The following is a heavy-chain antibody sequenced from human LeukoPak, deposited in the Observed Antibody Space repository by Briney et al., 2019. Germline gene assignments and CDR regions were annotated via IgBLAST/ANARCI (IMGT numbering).Heavy chain of an antibody. V-gene: IGHV3-23*01. CDR1: GFTFRNYA. D-gene: IGHD6-19*01. Sequence: GGSLRLSCAGSGFTFRNYAMRWVRQAPGKGLEWVSAISGSGGSTYYADSVKGRFTISRDNSKNTLYLQMNSLRAEDTAVYYCAKNKGQWLPSGALDYWGQGTLVTVSS. J-gene: IGHJ4*02. CDR2: ISGSGGST. CDR3: AKNKGQWLPSGALDY.